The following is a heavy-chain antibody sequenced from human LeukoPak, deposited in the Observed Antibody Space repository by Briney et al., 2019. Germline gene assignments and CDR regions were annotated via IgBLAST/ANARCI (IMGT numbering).Heavy chain of an antibody. CDR3: ARADLRAVDY. Sequence: SETLSLTCTVSGGSISSYYWCWIRQPPGKGLEWIGGSTNYNPSLKSRVTISVDTSKNQFSLKLNSVTAADTAVYYCARADLRAVDYWGQGTLVTVSS. J-gene: IGHJ4*02. CDR2: GST. V-gene: IGHV4-59*01. CDR1: GGSISSYY.